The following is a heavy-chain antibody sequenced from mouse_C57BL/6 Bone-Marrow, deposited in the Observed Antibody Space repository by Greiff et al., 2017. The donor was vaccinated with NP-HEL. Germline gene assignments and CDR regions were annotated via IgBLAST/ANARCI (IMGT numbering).Heavy chain of an antibody. CDR1: GYTFTSYG. Sequence: LVESGAELARPGASVKLSCKASGYTFTSYGISWVKQRTGQGLEWIGEIYPRSGNTYYNEKFKGKATLTADKSSSTAYMELRSLTSEDSAVYFCARWGYYGSSLSYWGQGTLVTVSA. CDR2: IYPRSGNT. CDR3: ARWGYYGSSLSY. V-gene: IGHV1-81*01. D-gene: IGHD1-1*01. J-gene: IGHJ3*01.